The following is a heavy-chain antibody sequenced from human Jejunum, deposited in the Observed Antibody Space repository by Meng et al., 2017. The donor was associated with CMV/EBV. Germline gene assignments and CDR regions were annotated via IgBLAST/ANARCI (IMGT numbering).Heavy chain of an antibody. CDR1: GGSIGSGDYY. Sequence: QVELQESGPGLVKPSQTLSLTRSGSGGSIGSGDYYWSWIRQPPGKGLEWIGYIHDTGSTYYNPSLKSRVDISLGTSRNHFSLTLSSVTAEDTAVYFCARGSIFVSFDSWGQGTLVTVSS. D-gene: IGHD3-3*01. CDR2: IHDTGST. J-gene: IGHJ4*02. CDR3: ARGSIFVSFDS. V-gene: IGHV4-30-4*08.